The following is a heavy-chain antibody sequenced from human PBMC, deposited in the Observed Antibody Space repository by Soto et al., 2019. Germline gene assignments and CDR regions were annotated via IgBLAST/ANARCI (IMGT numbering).Heavy chain of an antibody. CDR2: VNPSVGST. CDR3: LRDGNRVIMPDYTRDNSGVAV. CDR1: GYVFTSSF. J-gene: IGHJ6*02. V-gene: IGHV1-46*01. Sequence: QVQLLQSGAEGKKPGASVQVSCKASGYVFTSSFVHWVRQAPGQGLEWMGMVNPSVGSTAYAHKFPGRTAVTTEIATQRVYMDSLGLTSADTALYSCLRDGNRVIMPDYTRDNSGVAVWGQGARVIVSS. D-gene: IGHD1-1*01.